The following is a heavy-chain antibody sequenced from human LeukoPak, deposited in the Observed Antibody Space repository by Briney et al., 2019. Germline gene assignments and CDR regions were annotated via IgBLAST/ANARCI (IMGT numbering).Heavy chain of an antibody. CDR2: IYHSGST. CDR1: GYSISSGSY. J-gene: IGHJ4*02. CDR3: AKRAYTFWFAD. Sequence: PSETLSLTCDVSGYSISSGSYWGWIRQPPGKGLEWIGSIYHSGSTYYTPSLKSRVTIPLDTSKNQFSLKVTSVTAADTATYCAAKRAYTFWFADWGQGTLVTVSS. V-gene: IGHV4-38-2*01. D-gene: IGHD3-3*01.